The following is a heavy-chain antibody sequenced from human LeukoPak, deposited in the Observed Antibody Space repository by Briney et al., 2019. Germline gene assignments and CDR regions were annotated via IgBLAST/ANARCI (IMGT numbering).Heavy chain of an antibody. CDR2: ITYDGAFDGGKT. D-gene: IGHD6-19*01. CDR1: GLSLSNYP. Sequence: GGSLRLSCEASGLSLSNYPMHWVRQAPGKGLEWITLITYDGAFDGGKTYYADSVKGRFTVSRDKSKNTLYLQMNSLRAEDTAVYYCARDLVDSSGCFDYWGQGTLVTVSS. V-gene: IGHV3-30*01. J-gene: IGHJ4*02. CDR3: ARDLVDSSGCFDY.